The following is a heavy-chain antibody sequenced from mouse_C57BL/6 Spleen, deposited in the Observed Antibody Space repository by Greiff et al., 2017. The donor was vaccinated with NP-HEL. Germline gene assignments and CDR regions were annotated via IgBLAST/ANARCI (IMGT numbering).Heavy chain of an antibody. V-gene: IGHV1-55*01. CDR3: ATLYSNYVGVDY. J-gene: IGHJ2*01. Sequence: QLQQPGAELVQPGASVKMSCKASGYTFTSYWITWVKQRPGQGLEWIGDIYPGSGSTNYNEKFKSKATLTVDTSSSTAYMQLSSLTSEDSAVYYCATLYSNYVGVDYWGQGTTLTVSS. CDR2: IYPGSGST. D-gene: IGHD2-5*01. CDR1: GYTFTSYW.